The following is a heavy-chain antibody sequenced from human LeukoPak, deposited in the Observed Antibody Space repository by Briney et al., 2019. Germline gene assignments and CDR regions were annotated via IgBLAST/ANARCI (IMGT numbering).Heavy chain of an antibody. D-gene: IGHD6-13*01. CDR2: ISWNSGSI. V-gene: IGHV3-9*01. J-gene: IGHJ6*02. CDR3: AKDMYSSSWYGGEDYYYGMDV. Sequence: GGSLRLSCAASGFTFDDYAMHWVRQAPGKGLEWVSGISWNSGSIGYADSVKGRFTISRDNAKNSLYPQMNSLRAEDTALYHCAKDMYSSSWYGGEDYYYGMDVWGQGTTVTVSS. CDR1: GFTFDDYA.